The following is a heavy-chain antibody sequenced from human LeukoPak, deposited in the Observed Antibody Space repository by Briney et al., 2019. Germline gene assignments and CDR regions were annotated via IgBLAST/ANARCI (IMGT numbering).Heavy chain of an antibody. CDR2: INAGNGNT. D-gene: IGHD3-3*01. CDR3: ARGIWSRAVSSYYFDY. J-gene: IGHJ4*02. Sequence: ASVTVSCKASGYTFTNYAMQWVRQAPGQRLEWMGWINAGNGNTRYSQRFQGRVTITRDTSASTAYMEVTSLRSEDTAVYYCARGIWSRAVSSYYFDYWGQGTLVTVS. V-gene: IGHV1-3*01. CDR1: GYTFTNYA.